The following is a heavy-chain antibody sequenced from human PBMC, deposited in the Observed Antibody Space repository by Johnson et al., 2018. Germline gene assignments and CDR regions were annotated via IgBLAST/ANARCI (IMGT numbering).Heavy chain of an antibody. CDR1: GFTVSSNY. CDR3: ARGTLWLRTHYGMDV. V-gene: IGHV3-53*01. J-gene: IGHJ6*02. Sequence: VQLVQSGGGLIQPGGSLRLSCAASGFTVSSNYMSWVRQAPGKGLEWVSVIYSGGSTYYADSVKGRFTISRDNSKNTLYLQMNSLRAEDTAVYYCARGTLWLRTHYGMDVGGQGTTVTVSS. D-gene: IGHD5-18*01. CDR2: IYSGGST.